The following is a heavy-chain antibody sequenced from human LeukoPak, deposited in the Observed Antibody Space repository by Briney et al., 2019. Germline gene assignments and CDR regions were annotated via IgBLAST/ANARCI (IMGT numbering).Heavy chain of an antibody. Sequence: GGSLRLSCATSGFPFSDFSMSWVRQAPGRGLEWISTTNSGGTSTYYAESVKGRFTISRDNSKNTLYLQMSSLRVEDTAVYYCAKQSYARSLGEGGPGTLVSVSS. V-gene: IGHV3-23*01. CDR2: TNSGGTST. J-gene: IGHJ4*02. D-gene: IGHD2-8*01. CDR1: GFPFSDFS. CDR3: AKQSYARSLGE.